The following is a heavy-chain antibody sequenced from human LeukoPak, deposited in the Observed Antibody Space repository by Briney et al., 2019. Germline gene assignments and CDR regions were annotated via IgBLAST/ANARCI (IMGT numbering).Heavy chain of an antibody. CDR3: ARQGNGYSNHKLMSFDY. V-gene: IGHV5-51*01. CDR1: GYSFTNYW. D-gene: IGHD4-11*01. Sequence: PGESLKTSCKGSGYSFTNYWIGWVRQMPGKGLEWMGIIYPDDSDTTYSPSFQGQVTISVDKSISTAYLQWRSLKASDTAMYYCARQGNGYSNHKLMSFDYWGQGTLVTVSS. CDR2: IYPDDSDT. J-gene: IGHJ4*02.